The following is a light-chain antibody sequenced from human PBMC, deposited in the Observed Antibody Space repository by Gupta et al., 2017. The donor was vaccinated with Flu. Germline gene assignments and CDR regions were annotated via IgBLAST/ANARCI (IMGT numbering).Light chain of an antibody. CDR1: SGATATNS. Sequence: NFLLTQPHFVSASPGKPVTLSCPRWSGATATNSVQWCRRPGGPPITLLYEGRQRPSGVPRCLSGSIDGSSGSASLTLSGLRTGDGADYNSQSYDAISHFFGGGANLTVL. J-gene: IGLJ2*01. V-gene: IGLV6-57*01. CDR3: QSYDAISHF. CDR2: EGR.